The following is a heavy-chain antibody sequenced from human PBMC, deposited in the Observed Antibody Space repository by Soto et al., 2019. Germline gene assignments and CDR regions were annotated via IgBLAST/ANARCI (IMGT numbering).Heavy chain of an antibody. V-gene: IGHV4-61*01. J-gene: IGHJ4*02. CDR1: GGSVSSGSYY. Sequence: SLTCTVSGGSVSSGSYYWNWVRQPPGKRLEWIGYISYSGSTNYNPSLKSRVTISVDTSKNQFSLNLTSVTAADTAVYYCARESYRGYSYGSFDFWGQGSLVTVSS. CDR3: ARESYRGYSYGSFDF. CDR2: ISYSGST. D-gene: IGHD5-18*01.